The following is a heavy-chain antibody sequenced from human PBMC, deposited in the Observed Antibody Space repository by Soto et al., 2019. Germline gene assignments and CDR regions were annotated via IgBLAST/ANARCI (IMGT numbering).Heavy chain of an antibody. CDR2: IIPIFGTA. CDR1: GGTFSSYA. D-gene: IGHD1-20*01. CDR3: ARKGFSITGTPGWFDP. V-gene: IGHV1-69*06. J-gene: IGHJ5*02. Sequence: GASVKVSCKASGGTFSSYAISWVRQAPGQGLEWMGGIIPIFGTANYAQKFQGRVTITADKSTSTAYMELSSLRSEDTAVYYCARKGFSITGTPGWFDPWGQGTLVTVSS.